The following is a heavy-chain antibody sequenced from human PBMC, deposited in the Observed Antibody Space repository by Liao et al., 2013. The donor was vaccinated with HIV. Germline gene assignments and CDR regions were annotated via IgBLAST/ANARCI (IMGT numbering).Heavy chain of an antibody. CDR3: ARKVRFRDAFDI. J-gene: IGHJ3*02. Sequence: QVQLQESGPGLVKPSETLSLTCSVSGASISSHYWSWIRQAPGKGLEWVGHIHYTGSTNYNPSLKSRVTISVDTSKNQFSLKLSSVTAADTAVYYCARKVRFRDAFDIWGQGTMVTVSS. V-gene: IGHV4-59*11. CDR1: GASISSHY. D-gene: IGHD3-10*01. CDR2: IHYTGST.